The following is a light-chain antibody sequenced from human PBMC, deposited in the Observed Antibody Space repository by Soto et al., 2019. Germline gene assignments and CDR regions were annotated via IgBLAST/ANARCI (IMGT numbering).Light chain of an antibody. J-gene: IGLJ2*01. CDR3: QVWDSRSDHPGI. V-gene: IGLV3-21*04. CDR1: NIGSKS. CDR2: YDS. Sequence: SYELTQPPSVSVAPGKTARITCGGNNIGSKSVHWYQQKPGQAPVLVIYYDSDRPSGIPERFSGSNSGNTATLTISRVEAGDEADYYCQVWDSRSDHPGIFGGGTKLTV.